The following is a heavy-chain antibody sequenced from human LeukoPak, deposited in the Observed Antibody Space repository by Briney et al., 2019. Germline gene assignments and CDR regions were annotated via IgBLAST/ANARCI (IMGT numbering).Heavy chain of an antibody. CDR2: ISGSGGST. CDR3: ATWILLWLGEPQFPVEY. V-gene: IGHV3-23*01. D-gene: IGHD3-10*01. CDR1: GFTFSSYA. Sequence: GGSLRLSCAASGFTFSSYAMSWVRQAPGKGLEWVSAISGSGGSTYYADSVKGRFTISRDNSKNTLYLQMNSLRAEDTAVYYCATWILLWLGEPQFPVEYWGQGTLVTVSS. J-gene: IGHJ4*02.